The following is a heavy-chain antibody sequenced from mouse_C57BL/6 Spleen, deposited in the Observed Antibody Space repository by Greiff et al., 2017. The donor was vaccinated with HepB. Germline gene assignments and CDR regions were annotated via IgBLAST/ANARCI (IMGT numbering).Heavy chain of an antibody. Sequence: VQLQQSGGGLVKPGGSLKLSCAASGFTFSSYAMSWVRQTPEKRLEWVATFSDGGSYTYYPDNVKGRFTIARDNAKNNLYLQMSHLKSEDTAMYYCARDLYYDYDGAWFAYWGQGTLVTVSA. CDR3: ARDLYYDYDGAWFAY. CDR2: FSDGGSYT. J-gene: IGHJ3*01. CDR1: GFTFSSYA. V-gene: IGHV5-4*01. D-gene: IGHD2-4*01.